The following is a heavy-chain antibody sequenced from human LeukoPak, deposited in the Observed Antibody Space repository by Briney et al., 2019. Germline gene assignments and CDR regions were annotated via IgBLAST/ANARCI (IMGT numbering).Heavy chain of an antibody. D-gene: IGHD3-22*01. V-gene: IGHV4-4*09. Sequence: PSETLSLTCSVSGGSINSYYWSWIRQSPGRGLEWIGNIYSAGGTNYNPSLRSRVTMSVDTSKNQFSLKLNSVTAADTAVYYCARRSVLIPVFDYWGQGTLVTVSS. CDR1: GGSINSYY. CDR2: IYSAGGT. J-gene: IGHJ4*02. CDR3: ARRSVLIPVFDY.